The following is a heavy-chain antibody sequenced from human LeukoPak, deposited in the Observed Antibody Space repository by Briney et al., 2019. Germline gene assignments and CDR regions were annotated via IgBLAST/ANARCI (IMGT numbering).Heavy chain of an antibody. J-gene: IGHJ4*02. D-gene: IGHD5/OR15-5a*01. V-gene: IGHV3-23*01. CDR2: LTGSGDSA. CDR1: GFTFSGYA. CDR3: AKAIAAVVYTTFDY. Sequence: GGSLRLSCAASGFTFSGYALSWVRQAPGKGLEWVSTLTGSGDSAYYADSVKGRFTISRDNSKNTLYLQMNSLRAEDTAVYYCAKAIAAVVYTTFDYWGQGTLVTVSS.